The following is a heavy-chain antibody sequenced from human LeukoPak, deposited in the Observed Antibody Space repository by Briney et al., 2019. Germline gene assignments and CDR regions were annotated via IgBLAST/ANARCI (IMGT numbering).Heavy chain of an antibody. CDR2: IYHSGSA. J-gene: IGHJ5*02. Sequence: SETLSLTCAVSGYSISSGYQWAWIRPSPGKGLEWIGSIYHSGSAHYNPSLKSRVTISVETSKNQFSLKMYSVTAADTAVYYCARDPRWLTPDCTSTSCYENYFDPWGQGTRVTVAS. CDR1: GYSISSGYQ. CDR3: ARDPRWLTPDCTSTSCYENYFDP. V-gene: IGHV4-38-2*02. D-gene: IGHD2-2*01.